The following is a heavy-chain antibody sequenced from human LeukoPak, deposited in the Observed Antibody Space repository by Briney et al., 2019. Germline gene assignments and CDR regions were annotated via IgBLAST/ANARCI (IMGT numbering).Heavy chain of an antibody. Sequence: AGGSLRLSCAASGFIFSSYSMNWVRQARGKGLEWVSYISSSSTIYYADSVKGRFTISRDNAKNSLYLQMNSLRAEDTAVYYCARDRDDGDYHYWGQGTLVTVSS. CDR2: ISSSSTI. V-gene: IGHV3-48*04. CDR1: GFIFSSYS. J-gene: IGHJ4*02. D-gene: IGHD4-17*01. CDR3: ARDRDDGDYHY.